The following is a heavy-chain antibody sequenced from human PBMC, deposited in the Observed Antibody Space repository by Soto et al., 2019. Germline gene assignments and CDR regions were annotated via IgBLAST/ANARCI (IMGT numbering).Heavy chain of an antibody. J-gene: IGHJ4*02. Sequence: QVQLVQSGAEVKKPGSSVKVSCKASGGTFSSYAISWVRQAPGQGLEWMGGIIPIFGTANYAQKFQGRVTITADESTSTAYMELSSLRSEDTAVYYCARVGSAYCSGGSCYSEFDYRGQGTLVTVSS. CDR2: IIPIFGTA. CDR1: GGTFSSYA. CDR3: ARVGSAYCSGGSCYSEFDY. V-gene: IGHV1-69*01. D-gene: IGHD2-15*01.